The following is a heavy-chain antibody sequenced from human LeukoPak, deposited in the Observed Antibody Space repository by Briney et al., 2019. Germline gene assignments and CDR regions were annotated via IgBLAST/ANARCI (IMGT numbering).Heavy chain of an antibody. D-gene: IGHD3-22*01. Sequence: SQTLSLTCTDSGGSISSGSYYWSWIRQPAGKGLEWIRRIYTSGSTNYNPSLKSRVTISVDTSKNKFSLKLSSVTAAYTAVYYCAREGHYYDSSGYPNYYYMDVWGKGTTVTVS. V-gene: IGHV4-61*02. CDR2: IYTSGST. J-gene: IGHJ6*03. CDR3: AREGHYYDSSGYPNYYYMDV. CDR1: GGSISSGSYY.